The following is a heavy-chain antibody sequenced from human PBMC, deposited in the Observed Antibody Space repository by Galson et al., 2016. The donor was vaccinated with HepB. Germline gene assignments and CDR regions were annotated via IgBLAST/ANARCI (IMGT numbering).Heavy chain of an antibody. CDR2: VYSSGNT. CDR3: ARGGTDGYKSLKDS. V-gene: IGHV4-31*03. J-gene: IGHJ4*02. Sequence: TLSLTCSVSGGSINSGAYYWNWIRQRPGKGLEWIGYVYSSGNTYYNPSLRSRVTISGDTSQNQFSLSLTSVTAADTAVYYCARGGTDGYKSLKDSWGQGTLVTVSS. CDR1: GGSINSGAYY. D-gene: IGHD5-24*01.